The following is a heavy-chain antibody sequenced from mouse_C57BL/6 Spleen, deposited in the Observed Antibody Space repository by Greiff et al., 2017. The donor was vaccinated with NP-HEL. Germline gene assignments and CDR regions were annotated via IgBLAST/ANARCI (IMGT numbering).Heavy chain of an antibody. CDR1: GFTFSSYA. CDR2: ISSGGDYI. CDR3: TRESSGFDY. J-gene: IGHJ2*01. V-gene: IGHV5-9-1*02. Sequence: EVMLVESGEGLVKPGGSLKLSCAASGFTFSSYAMSWVRQTPEKRLEWVAYISSGGDYIDYADTVKGRFTISRDNARNTQYQQMSSLKSEDTAMYYGTRESSGFDYWGQGTTLTVSS. D-gene: IGHD3-2*02.